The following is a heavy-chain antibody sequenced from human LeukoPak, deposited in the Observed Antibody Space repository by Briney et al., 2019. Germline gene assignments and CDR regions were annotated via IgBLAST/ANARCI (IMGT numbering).Heavy chain of an antibody. CDR2: ISSSSSYI. J-gene: IGHJ3*02. CDR3: ARGGGDGYIGDAFDI. D-gene: IGHD5-24*01. Sequence: GGSLRLSCAASGFTFSNYSMNWVRQAPGKGLEWVSSISSSSSYIYYADSVKGRFTISRDNAKNSLYLQMNSLRAEDTAVYYCARGGGDGYIGDAFDIWGQGTMVTVSS. V-gene: IGHV3-21*01. CDR1: GFTFSNYS.